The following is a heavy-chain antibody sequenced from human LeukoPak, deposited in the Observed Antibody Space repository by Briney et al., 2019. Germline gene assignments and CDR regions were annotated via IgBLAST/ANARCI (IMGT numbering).Heavy chain of an antibody. D-gene: IGHD6-19*01. J-gene: IGHJ4*02. V-gene: IGHV3-48*01. CDR2: ISSSGSTI. CDR3: ARGGAGYSSGWFDY. CDR1: GFTFSTYT. Sequence: GGSLRLSCAASGFTFSTYTMNWVRQAPGKGLEWVSYISSSGSTIYYADSVKGRFTISRDNAKNSLYLQMNSLRAEDTAIYYCARGGAGYSSGWFDYWGQGTLVAVSS.